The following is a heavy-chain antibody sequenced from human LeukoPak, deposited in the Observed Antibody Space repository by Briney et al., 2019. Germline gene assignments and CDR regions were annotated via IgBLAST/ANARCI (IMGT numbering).Heavy chain of an antibody. V-gene: IGHV3-7*01. CDR1: GFTFSHYW. CDR3: ARDRYYDSSGYYWDDY. D-gene: IGHD3-22*01. Sequence: GGSLRLSCAASGFTFSHYWMTWVRQAPGKGLECVANIKQDGSDKYYVDSVKGRFTISRDNAKNSLYLQMNSLRAEDTAVYYCARDRYYDSSGYYWDDYWGQGTLVTVSS. J-gene: IGHJ4*02. CDR2: IKQDGSDK.